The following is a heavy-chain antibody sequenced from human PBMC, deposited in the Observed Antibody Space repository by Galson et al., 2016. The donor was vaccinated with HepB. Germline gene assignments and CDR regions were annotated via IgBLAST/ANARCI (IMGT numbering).Heavy chain of an antibody. CDR1: GFPFDSYS. V-gene: IGHV3-23*01. D-gene: IGHD2-15*01. CDR2: ISGNGANT. CDR3: ARLNKLLPYFDY. J-gene: IGHJ4*02. Sequence: SLRLSCAASGFPFDSYSVNWLRQAPGKGLGWVSTISGNGANTYHAGSVKGRFTVSRDNANNTLYLHMNSLRAEDTATYYCARLNKLLPYFDYWGQEILVTVTS.